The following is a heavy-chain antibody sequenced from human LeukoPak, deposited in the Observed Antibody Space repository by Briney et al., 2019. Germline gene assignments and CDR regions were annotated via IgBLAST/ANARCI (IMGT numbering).Heavy chain of an antibody. CDR3: ARDRSWLLRAYDTFDI. J-gene: IGHJ3*02. D-gene: IGHD3-22*01. Sequence: ASVKVSCKASGGTFSSYAVTWVRQAPGQGLEWMGWISAYNGNTNYAQKLQGRVTMTTDTSTSTAYMELRSLRSDDTAVYYCARDRSWLLRAYDTFDIWGQGTMVTVSS. CDR2: ISAYNGNT. CDR1: GGTFSSYA. V-gene: IGHV1-18*01.